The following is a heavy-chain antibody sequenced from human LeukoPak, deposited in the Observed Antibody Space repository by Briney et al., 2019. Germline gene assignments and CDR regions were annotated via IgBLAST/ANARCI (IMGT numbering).Heavy chain of an antibody. Sequence: SETLSLTCTVSGGSIRSYYWSWIRQPPGKGLEWLGYIYYSGSTNYNPSLKSRVTISVDTSKNQFSLKLSSVTAADTAVYYCAREGGIAVAGMVDWGQGTLVTVSS. J-gene: IGHJ4*02. CDR2: IYYSGST. D-gene: IGHD6-19*01. CDR3: AREGGIAVAGMVD. CDR1: GGSIRSYY. V-gene: IGHV4-59*01.